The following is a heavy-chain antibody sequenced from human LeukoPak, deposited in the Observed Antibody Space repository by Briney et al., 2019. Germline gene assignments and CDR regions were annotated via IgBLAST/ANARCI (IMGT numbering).Heavy chain of an antibody. CDR3: AKDAYPLGAVAGMVFDP. CDR1: GFTFSSYG. D-gene: IGHD6-19*01. Sequence: GGSLRLSCAASGFTFSSYGMHWVRQAPGKGLEWVAFIRYDGSNKYYADSVKGRFTISRDNSKNTLYLQMNSLRAEDTAVYYCAKDAYPLGAVAGMVFDPWGQGTLVTVSS. V-gene: IGHV3-30*02. J-gene: IGHJ5*02. CDR2: IRYDGSNK.